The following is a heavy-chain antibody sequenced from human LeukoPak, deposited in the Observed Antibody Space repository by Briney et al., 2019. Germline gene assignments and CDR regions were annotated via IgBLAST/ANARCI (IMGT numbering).Heavy chain of an antibody. Sequence: GGSLRLSCAASGLPFSNYGMSWVRQAPGKGLEWVSPISGDAGNKHYPDSVKGRFTISRGNSKNTLHLQMNDLRVDDTAIYYCATDVGGAMFDYWGQGTLVTVSS. D-gene: IGHD3-10*01. CDR2: ISGDAGNK. CDR3: ATDVGGAMFDY. V-gene: IGHV3-23*01. CDR1: GLPFSNYG. J-gene: IGHJ4*02.